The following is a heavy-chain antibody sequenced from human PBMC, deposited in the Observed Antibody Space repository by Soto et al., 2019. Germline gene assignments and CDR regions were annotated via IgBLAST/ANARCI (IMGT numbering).Heavy chain of an antibody. CDR2: IIPLLNTP. CDR1: GGIFSSYA. V-gene: IGHV1-69*01. D-gene: IGHD6-6*01. CDR3: ARESSSPNYYYYGMDV. Sequence: QVQLVQSGAEVKKPGSSVKVSCRPSGGIFSSYAVSWVRQAPGQGLEWMGVIIPLLNTPKYVQKFQGRVTITADASATIAYMELSSLRSEKTAVYYCARESSSPNYYYYGMDVWGQGTTVTVSS. J-gene: IGHJ6*02.